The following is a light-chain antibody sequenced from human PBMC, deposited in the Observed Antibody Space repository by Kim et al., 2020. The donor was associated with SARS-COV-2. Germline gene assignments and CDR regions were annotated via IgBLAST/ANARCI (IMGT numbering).Light chain of an antibody. J-gene: IGKJ1*01. CDR1: QSVSSN. CDR2: GAS. CDR3: QQYDDWPPWT. Sequence: SPGETATLACRASQSVSSNVAWYQQKPGQAPRHLIYGASTRATGIPARFSGSGSGTDFTLTISSLQSEDLAVYHCQQYDDWPPWTFGQGTKVDIK. V-gene: IGKV3-15*01.